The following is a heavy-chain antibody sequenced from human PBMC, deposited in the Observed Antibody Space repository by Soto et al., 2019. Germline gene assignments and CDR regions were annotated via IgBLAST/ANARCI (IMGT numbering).Heavy chain of an antibody. CDR2: ISPDGTEI. CDR3: AAGRWMVRY. CDR1: GFTFSGYN. V-gene: IGHV3-7*03. D-gene: IGHD5-18*01. Sequence: GGSLRLSCAASGFTFSGYNMNWVRQAPGKGLEWVANISPDGTEINYLDSVKGRFSISRDNAKNSVYLQMNGLRGEDTAVYHCAAGRWMVRYWGLGTLVTVSS. J-gene: IGHJ4*02.